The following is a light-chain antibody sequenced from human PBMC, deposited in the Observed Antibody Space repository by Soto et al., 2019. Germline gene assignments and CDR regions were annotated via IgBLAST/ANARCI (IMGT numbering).Light chain of an antibody. V-gene: IGKV1-5*01. Sequence: DIQMTQSPSTVSAYVGDSVTITCRASQSITTWLAWYQQRPGKAPKLLTYDVSSLQSGVASRFSGSGSETEFTLTISSLLPDDFATYFCQQYKSYFRTFGQGTKVDIK. CDR2: DVS. CDR1: QSITTW. CDR3: QQYKSYFRT. J-gene: IGKJ1*01.